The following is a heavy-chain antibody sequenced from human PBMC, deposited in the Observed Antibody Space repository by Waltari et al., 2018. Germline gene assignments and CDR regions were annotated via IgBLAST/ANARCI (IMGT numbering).Heavy chain of an antibody. CDR2: IYYSGRP. CDR3: ARDGSGWSKFDY. Sequence: QVQLQESGPGLVKPSETLSLTCTVSGGSISSYYWSWTRQPPGKGLEWIGYIYYSGRPTSTPSPKSRVTISVDTSKNQFSLKLSSVTAADTAVYYCARDGSGWSKFDYWGQGTLVTVSS. CDR1: GGSISSYY. V-gene: IGHV4-59*01. D-gene: IGHD6-19*01. J-gene: IGHJ4*02.